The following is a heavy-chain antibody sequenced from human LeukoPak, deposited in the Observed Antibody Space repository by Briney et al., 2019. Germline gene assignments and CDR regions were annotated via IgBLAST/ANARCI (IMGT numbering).Heavy chain of an antibody. J-gene: IGHJ3*02. CDR2: INHSGST. CDR3: ARVDTVTRGDAFDI. D-gene: IGHD4-17*01. CDR1: GGSITDYY. Sequence: SETLSLTCALSGGSITDYYYNWVRQPPGKGLEWIGEINHSGSTTYNPSLKSRVIIAVDTSKNQFSLKLSSVTAADTAVYYCARVDTVTRGDAFDIWGQGTMVTVSS. V-gene: IGHV4-34*01.